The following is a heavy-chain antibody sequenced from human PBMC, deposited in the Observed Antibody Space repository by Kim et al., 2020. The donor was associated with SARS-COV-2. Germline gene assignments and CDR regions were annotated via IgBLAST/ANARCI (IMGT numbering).Heavy chain of an antibody. Sequence: YADSGEGRFPIYRDKAKTTLYLQMKSRRAEDTAVYYCARRQFTSGWYYFDYWGQGTLVTVSS. CDR3: ARRQFTSGWYYFDY. J-gene: IGHJ4*02. V-gene: IGHV3-74*01. D-gene: IGHD6-19*01.